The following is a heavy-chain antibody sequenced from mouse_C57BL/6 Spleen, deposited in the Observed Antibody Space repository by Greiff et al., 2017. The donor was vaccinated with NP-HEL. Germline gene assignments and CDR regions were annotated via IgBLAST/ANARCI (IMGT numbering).Heavy chain of an antibody. J-gene: IGHJ4*01. Sequence: QVQLQQPGAELVMPGASVKLSCTASGYTFTSYWMHWVKQRPGQGLEWIGEIGPSDSYTNYNQTFKGKSTLTVDKSSSTAYMQLSILTSEDSAVYYCARFGRRDAMDYWGQGTSVTVSS. D-gene: IGHD2-12*01. V-gene: IGHV1-69*01. CDR3: ARFGRRDAMDY. CDR2: IGPSDSYT. CDR1: GYTFTSYW.